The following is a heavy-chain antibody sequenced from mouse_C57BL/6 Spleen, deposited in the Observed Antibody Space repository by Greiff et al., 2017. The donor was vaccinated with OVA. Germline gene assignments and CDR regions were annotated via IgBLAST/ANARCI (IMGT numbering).Heavy chain of an antibody. V-gene: IGHV1-72*01. CDR3: YRGVTTLVSSALDY. Sequence: QVQLQQPGAELVKPGASVKLSCKASGYTFTSYWMHRVKQRPGRGLEWIGRIDPYSGGTKYNEKFKSKATLTVDTPSSPSYLQLSDMTSEDSAVADCYRGVTTLVSSALDYWGQGTTVTVSS. CDR2: IDPYSGGT. J-gene: IGHJ4*01. D-gene: IGHD1-1*01. CDR1: GYTFTSYW.